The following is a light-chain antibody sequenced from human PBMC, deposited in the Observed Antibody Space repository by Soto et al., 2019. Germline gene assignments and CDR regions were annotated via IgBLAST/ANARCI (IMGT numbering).Light chain of an antibody. CDR2: EVV. Sequence: QSALTQPPSASGSPGQSVTISXTXXXXXIGVYDFVSWYQHHPGKAPRLIIYEVVQRPSGVPDRFSGSKSGNTASLTVSGLQAADEADYFCKSYAGSNTYVFGSGTKLTVL. V-gene: IGLV2-8*01. J-gene: IGLJ1*01. CDR1: XXXIGVYDF. CDR3: KSYAGSNTYV.